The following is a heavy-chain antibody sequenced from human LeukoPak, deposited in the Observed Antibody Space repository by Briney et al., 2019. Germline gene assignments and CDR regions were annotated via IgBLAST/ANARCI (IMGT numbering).Heavy chain of an antibody. D-gene: IGHD2-21*01. Sequence: PGGSLRLSCAASGFTFSNYAMTWVRPAPGKGLGWVSSISNTGERTYYADSVKGRFTILRDNSKNTVFLEMNTLRADDTALYHCVKSREASILYSLGDYWGQGSLVTVS. V-gene: IGHV3-23*01. CDR3: VKSREASILYSLGDY. CDR2: ISNTGERT. CDR1: GFTFSNYA. J-gene: IGHJ4*02.